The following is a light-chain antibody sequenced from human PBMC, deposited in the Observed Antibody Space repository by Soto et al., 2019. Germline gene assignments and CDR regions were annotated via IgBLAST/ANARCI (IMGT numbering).Light chain of an antibody. CDR3: SSYTPSSTPWV. J-gene: IGLJ1*01. CDR1: SSDVGGYNY. CDR2: NVS. Sequence: QSALTQPTSVSGSPGQSITISCTGTSSDVGGYNYVSWYQHHPGKAPKLMICNVSDRPSGVSNRFSGSKSGNTASLTISGLQAEDEADYYCSSYTPSSTPWVSGTGTKVTVL. V-gene: IGLV2-14*03.